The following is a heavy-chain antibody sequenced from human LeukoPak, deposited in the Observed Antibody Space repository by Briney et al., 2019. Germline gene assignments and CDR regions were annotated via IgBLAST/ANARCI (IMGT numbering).Heavy chain of an antibody. Sequence: GGSLRLSCAASGFTFSSYGMSWVRQAPGKGLEWVSASTATSSSTHDADSVQGRFTISRDNSKNTLYLQMNSLRPEDTAIYYCAKLFESGTYKNFFHYWGQGTLVTVFS. V-gene: IGHV3-23*01. CDR2: STATSSST. J-gene: IGHJ4*02. CDR1: GFTFSSYG. D-gene: IGHD3-10*01. CDR3: AKLFESGTYKNFFHY.